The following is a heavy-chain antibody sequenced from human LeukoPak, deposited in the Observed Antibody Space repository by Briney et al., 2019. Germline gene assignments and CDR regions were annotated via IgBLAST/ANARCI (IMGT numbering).Heavy chain of an antibody. CDR3: AREVGGDYCTNGVCYTQPRLGFDY. V-gene: IGHV4-61*01. CDR1: GGSFSSGSYY. Sequence: PSQSLSLTCTVSGGSFSSGSYYWSWIRPPPGKGLEWIGYIYYSGSTNYDPSLKSRVTISVDTSKNQFSLKLSSVTAADTAVYYCAREVGGDYCTNGVCYTQPRLGFDYWGQGTLVTVSS. D-gene: IGHD2-8*01. J-gene: IGHJ4*02. CDR2: IYYSGST.